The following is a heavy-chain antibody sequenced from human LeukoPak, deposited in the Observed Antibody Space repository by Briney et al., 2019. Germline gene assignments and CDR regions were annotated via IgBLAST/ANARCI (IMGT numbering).Heavy chain of an antibody. V-gene: IGHV4-4*02. CDR3: ASVRGDYYCSGMFDP. D-gene: IGHD3-10*01. Sequence: SETLPLTCAVSGGSISSSNWWSWVRPPPGKGVEWIGEIYYRGSTNYNPSLKRRVTISVHKPKNQFSLKLSSVTPADTAVYYCASVRGDYYCSGMFDPWGQGTLVTVSS. CDR1: GGSISSSNW. CDR2: IYYRGST. J-gene: IGHJ5*02.